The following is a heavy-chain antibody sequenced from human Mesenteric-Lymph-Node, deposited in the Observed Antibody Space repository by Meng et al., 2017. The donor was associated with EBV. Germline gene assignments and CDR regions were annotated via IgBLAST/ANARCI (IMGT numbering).Heavy chain of an antibody. J-gene: IGHJ1*01. CDR1: GYTFTTYA. Sequence: VQLVQFGSELKKPGAALKISCKASGYTFTTYAMNWVRQAPGQGLEWMGWINTKTGDPTYAQRFTGRFVFSVDTSDSTAYLQISGLKAEDTAVYYCARDCAGGNCRAEFQHWGQGTLVTVSS. D-gene: IGHD2-15*01. CDR3: ARDCAGGNCRAEFQH. V-gene: IGHV7-4-1*02. CDR2: INTKTGDP.